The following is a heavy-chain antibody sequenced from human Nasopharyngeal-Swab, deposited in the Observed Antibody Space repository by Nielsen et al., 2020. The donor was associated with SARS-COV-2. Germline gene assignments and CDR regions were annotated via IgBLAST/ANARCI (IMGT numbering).Heavy chain of an antibody. D-gene: IGHD6-6*01. CDR3: AKDVLVRAHYYYYMDV. CDR1: GFTFDDYA. CDR2: IRWNSGSI. V-gene: IGHV3-9*01. Sequence: SLKISCAASGFTFDDYAMHWVRQAPGKGLEWVSGIRWNSGSIGYADSVKGRFTISRDNAKNSLYLQMNSLRAEDTALYYCAKDVLVRAHYYYYMDVWGKGTTVTVSS. J-gene: IGHJ6*03.